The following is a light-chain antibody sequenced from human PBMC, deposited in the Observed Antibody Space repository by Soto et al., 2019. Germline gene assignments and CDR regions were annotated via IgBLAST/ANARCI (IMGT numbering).Light chain of an antibody. J-gene: IGLJ2*01. V-gene: IGLV2-8*01. CDR2: DVN. Sequence: QSALAQPPSASGSPGQSVTISCTGTSSDIGAYNYVSWYQQYPGKAPKLIIYDVNQRPSGVPDRFSGSKSGNTASLTVSGLHAEDEAVYYCNSFAGVAHVVFGGGTKLTVL. CDR1: SSDIGAYNY. CDR3: NSFAGVAHVV.